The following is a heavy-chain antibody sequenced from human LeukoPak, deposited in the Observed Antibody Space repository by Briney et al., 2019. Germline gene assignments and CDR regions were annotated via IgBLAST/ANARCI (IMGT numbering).Heavy chain of an antibody. Sequence: PGGSLRLSCAGSGFTFGGYGMHWFRQTPGKGLEWVAVIAYDGSRAFYADSVKGRFTISRDNSKNTLYLQMNSLRAEDTAVYYCAKGFFGGRDCSSTSCYVVDWGQGTLVTVSS. J-gene: IGHJ4*02. CDR3: AKGFFGGRDCSSTSCYVVD. V-gene: IGHV3-33*06. CDR2: IAYDGSRA. D-gene: IGHD2-2*01. CDR1: GFTFGGYG.